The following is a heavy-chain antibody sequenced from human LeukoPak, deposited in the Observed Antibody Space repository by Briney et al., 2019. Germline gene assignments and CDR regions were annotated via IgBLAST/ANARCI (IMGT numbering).Heavy chain of an antibody. V-gene: IGHV3-66*01. Sequence: GGSLRLSCAASGLTVSSTYMSWVRQTPGKGLEWVSVIYSGGSTYYADSMKGRFTISRDNSKNTLYLQMNRLRAEDTAVYYCARDLLEWYFDYWGQGTLVTVSS. J-gene: IGHJ4*02. D-gene: IGHD3-3*01. CDR2: IYSGGST. CDR3: ARDLLEWYFDY. CDR1: GLTVSSTY.